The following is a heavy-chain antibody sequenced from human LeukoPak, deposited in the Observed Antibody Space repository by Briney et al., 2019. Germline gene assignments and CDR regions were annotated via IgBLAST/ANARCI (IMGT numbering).Heavy chain of an antibody. CDR2: IHHDGSNK. J-gene: IGHJ4*02. D-gene: IGHD1-26*01. CDR1: GFTFSSYG. Sequence: PGGSLRLSCAASGFTFSSYGMHWVRQAPGKGLDWVAFIHHDGSNKYYADSVKGRFTISRDNSKNTLYLQMNSLRAEDTAVYYCAKVQVRGFGSYKDPVDYWGQGTLVTVSS. V-gene: IGHV3-30*02. CDR3: AKVQVRGFGSYKDPVDY.